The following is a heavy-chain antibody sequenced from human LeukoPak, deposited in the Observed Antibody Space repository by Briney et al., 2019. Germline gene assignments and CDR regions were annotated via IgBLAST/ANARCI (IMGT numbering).Heavy chain of an antibody. CDR2: ISAYNGNT. D-gene: IGHD3-3*01. Sequence: ASVKVSCKASGYTFTSYGISWVRQAPGQGLEWMGWISAYNGNTNYAQKLQGRVTMTTDTSTSTAYMELRSLRSDDTAVYYCARAKSKLYYDSWSGFPSELWFDPWGQGTLVTVSS. V-gene: IGHV1-18*01. CDR3: ARAKSKLYYDSWSGFPSELWFDP. CDR1: GYTFTSYG. J-gene: IGHJ5*02.